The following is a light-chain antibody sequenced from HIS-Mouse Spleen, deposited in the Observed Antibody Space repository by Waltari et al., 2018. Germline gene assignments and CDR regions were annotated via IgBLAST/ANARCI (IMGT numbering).Light chain of an antibody. CDR1: QGNSSA. Sequence: AIQLTQSPSSLSASVGDRVTITCRASQGNSSALAWYQQQPGKPPKLLIYDASSLESGVPSRFSGSGSGTEFTLTLSSLQPEDFATYYYQQFNSYPPRWAFGQETRLEIK. CDR3: QQFNSYPPRWA. J-gene: IGKJ5*01. CDR2: DAS. V-gene: IGKV1-13*02.